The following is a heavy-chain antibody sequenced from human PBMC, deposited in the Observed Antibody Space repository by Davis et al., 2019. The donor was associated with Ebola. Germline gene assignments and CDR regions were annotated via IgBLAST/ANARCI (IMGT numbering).Heavy chain of an antibody. CDR2: IYYSGST. CDR3: ARHGSGSRYVDFDY. V-gene: IGHV4-59*08. CDR1: GGSISSYY. Sequence: SETLSLTCTVSGGSISSYYWSWIRQPPGKGLEWIGYIYYSGSTNYNPSLKSRATISVDTSKNQFSLKLSSVTAADTAVYYCARHGSGSRYVDFDYWGQGTLVTVSS. J-gene: IGHJ4*02. D-gene: IGHD1-26*01.